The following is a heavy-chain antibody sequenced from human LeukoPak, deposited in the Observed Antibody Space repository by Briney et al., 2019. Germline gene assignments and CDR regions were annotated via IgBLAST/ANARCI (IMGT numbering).Heavy chain of an antibody. J-gene: IGHJ5*02. CDR3: AKVKSSLTLIGA. CDR2: ISGAGDIA. D-gene: IGHD2-8*01. CDR1: GFLFSRCA. V-gene: IGHV3-23*01. Sequence: GGSLRLSCAASGFLFSRCAMSWVRQAPGKGLEWVSSISGAGDIAHYAESVKGRFTISRDNSENTLYVQMDSLRAEDTAVYYCAKVKSSLTLIGAWGQGTLVTVSS.